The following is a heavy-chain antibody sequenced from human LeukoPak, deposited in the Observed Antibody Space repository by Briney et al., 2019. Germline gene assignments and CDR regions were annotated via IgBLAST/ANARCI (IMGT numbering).Heavy chain of an antibody. CDR1: GFPFSNYA. V-gene: IGHV3-30-3*01. Sequence: GRSLRLSCAASGFPFSNYAMHWVRQAPGKGLEWVAVISYDGSNKYYSDSVKGRFTISRDNSKNTLYLQMNSLRAEDTAVYYCASGIAVAGTGGWSYWGQGTLVTVSS. CDR2: ISYDGSNK. CDR3: ASGIAVAGTGGWSY. J-gene: IGHJ4*02. D-gene: IGHD6-19*01.